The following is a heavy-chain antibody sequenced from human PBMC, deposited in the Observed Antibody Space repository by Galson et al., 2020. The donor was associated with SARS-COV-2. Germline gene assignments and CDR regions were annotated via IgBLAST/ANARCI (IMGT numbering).Heavy chain of an antibody. D-gene: IGHD2-21*02. J-gene: IGHJ4*02. CDR1: GGSFSGYY. CDR2: INSSGST. CDR3: AREDNFFLVVTATRMCYFDY. V-gene: IGHV4-34*01. Sequence: SETLSLTCAVYGGSFSGYYWSWIRQPPGKGLEWIGEINSSGSTNHNPSLKSRVTISVDTSKNHFSLKLSSVTAADTAVYYCAREDNFFLVVTATRMCYFDYWGRGTLATVSS.